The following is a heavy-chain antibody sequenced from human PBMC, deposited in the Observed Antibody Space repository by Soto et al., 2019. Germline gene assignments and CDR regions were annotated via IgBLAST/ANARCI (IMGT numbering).Heavy chain of an antibody. CDR3: TTLFGPYSGYDWSVQYNWFDP. D-gene: IGHD5-12*01. V-gene: IGHV3-15*07. CDR2: IKSKTDGGTT. CDR1: GFTFSNAW. Sequence: PGGSLRLSCAASGFTFSNAWMNWVRQAPGKGLEWVGRIKSKTDGGTTDYAAPVKGRFTISRDDSKNTLYLQMNSLKTEDTAVYYCTTLFGPYSGYDWSVQYNWFDPWGQGTLVTVSS. J-gene: IGHJ5*02.